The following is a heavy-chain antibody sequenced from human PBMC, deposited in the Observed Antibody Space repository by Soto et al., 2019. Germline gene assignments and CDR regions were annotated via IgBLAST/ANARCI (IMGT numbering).Heavy chain of an antibody. CDR2: IYYSGST. CDR1: GGSISSYY. J-gene: IGHJ4*02. CDR3: ARHFPSSYDFWSGPTPLFDY. V-gene: IGHV4-59*08. Sequence: QVQLQESGPGLVKPSETLSLTCTVPGGSISSYYWSWIRQPPGKGLEWIGYIYYSGSTNYNPSLKSRVTISVDTSKDQFSLKLSSVTAADTAVYYCARHFPSSYDFWSGPTPLFDYWGQGTLVTVSS. D-gene: IGHD3-3*01.